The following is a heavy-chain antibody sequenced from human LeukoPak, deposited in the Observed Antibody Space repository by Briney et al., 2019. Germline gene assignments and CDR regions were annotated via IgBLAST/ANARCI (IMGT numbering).Heavy chain of an antibody. D-gene: IGHD4-17*01. J-gene: IGHJ6*03. CDR1: GYTFTSYA. CDR3: ARVGTVAKDYYYYYMDV. CDR2: MNPNSGNT. Sequence: ASVKVSCKASGYTFTSYAMNWVRQATGQGLEWMGWMNPNSGNTGYAQKFQGRVTITRNTSISTAYMELSSLRSEDTAVYYCARVGTVAKDYYYYYMDVWGKGTTVTVSS. V-gene: IGHV1-8*03.